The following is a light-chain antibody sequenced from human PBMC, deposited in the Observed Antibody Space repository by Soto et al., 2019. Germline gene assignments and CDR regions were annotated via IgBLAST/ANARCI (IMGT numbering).Light chain of an antibody. V-gene: IGKV3-15*01. CDR3: QQYRNWPLT. Sequence: TVLTQSPGTLSLSPGERATLSCRASQSVGNNLAWYRQKSGQAPRLLIYGASTRATGIPARFSGSGSGTEFTLTIDSLQSDDFAVYLCQQYRNWPLTFGGGTKVDIK. CDR2: GAS. CDR1: QSVGNN. J-gene: IGKJ4*01.